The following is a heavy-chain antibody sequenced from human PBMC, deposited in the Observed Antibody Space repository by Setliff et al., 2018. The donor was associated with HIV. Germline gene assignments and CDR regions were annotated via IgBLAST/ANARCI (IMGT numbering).Heavy chain of an antibody. CDR2: FGPEDDET. CDR3: ATIRAYYYDSSGQEYFQH. Sequence: ASVKVSCKVAGYTITEVSIHWVRQAPGKGLEWMGGFGPEDDETVYAQKFQGRVTMTEDTSTDTAYMELSSLTSEDTAMYYCATIRAYYYDSSGQEYFQHWGHGSLVTVSS. J-gene: IGHJ1*01. D-gene: IGHD3-22*01. CDR1: GYTITEVS. V-gene: IGHV1-24*01.